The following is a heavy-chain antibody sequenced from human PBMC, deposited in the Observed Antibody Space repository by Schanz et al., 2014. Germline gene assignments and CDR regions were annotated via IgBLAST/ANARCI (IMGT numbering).Heavy chain of an antibody. V-gene: IGHV3-66*04. J-gene: IGHJ4*02. CDR3: ARPRFDYGEVDY. Sequence: EVQLVESGGGLVQPGGSLRLSCAASGFTFSDHYMDWVRQAPGKGLEWVSTISASGGSTYYADSVRGRFTISRDRFQNTLYLRMSSLRAEDTAVYYCARPRFDYGEVDYWGQGTLVTVSS. CDR2: ISASGGST. D-gene: IGHD4-17*01. CDR1: GFTFSDHY.